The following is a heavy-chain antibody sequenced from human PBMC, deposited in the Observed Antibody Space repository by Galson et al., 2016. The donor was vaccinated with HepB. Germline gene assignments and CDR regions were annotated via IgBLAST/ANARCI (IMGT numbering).Heavy chain of an antibody. CDR2: IKSTVDGGTT. D-gene: IGHD2-15*01. J-gene: IGHJ6*02. Sequence: SLRLSCAASGFTFSNAWMSWVRQAPGKGLEWLGRIKSTVDGGTTDYAAPVQGRFTIPRDDSKRTLYLQMNSLKTEDAAMYYCITDDYCIKGNCYGAYYHYGVDVWGQGTTVTVSS. CDR1: GFTFSNAW. CDR3: ITDDYCIKGNCYGAYYHYGVDV. V-gene: IGHV3-15*01.